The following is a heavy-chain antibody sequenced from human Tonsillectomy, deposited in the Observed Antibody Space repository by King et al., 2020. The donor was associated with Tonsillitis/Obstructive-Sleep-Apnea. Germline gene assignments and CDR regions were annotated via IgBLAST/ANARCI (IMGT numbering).Heavy chain of an antibody. CDR3: AREGLYDSSVYADAFDI. Sequence: VQLVESGGGVVQPGRSLRLSCAASGFIFSDYAIHWVRQAPGKGLEWVAVISYDGSNKYYADSVKGRFTISRDNSKNTLDLQMNSLRAEDTAAYYCAREGLYDSSVYADAFDIWGQGTMVTVSS. CDR2: ISYDGSNK. D-gene: IGHD3-22*01. CDR1: GFIFSDYA. V-gene: IGHV3-30*04. J-gene: IGHJ3*02.